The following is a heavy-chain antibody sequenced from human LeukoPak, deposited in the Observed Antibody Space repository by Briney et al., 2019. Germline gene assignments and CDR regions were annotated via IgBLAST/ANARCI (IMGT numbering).Heavy chain of an antibody. D-gene: IGHD3-9*01. Sequence: SEALSLTCVVSGGSISPYYWSWIRQSPGKGLEWIGYIDPSGSASYNPSLKSRVTIFVDTSKNLFSLILTSVSASDTAIYYCARDHWLFSSKTWYYYGMDVWGQGTTVTVSS. CDR1: GGSISPYY. V-gene: IGHV4-59*01. CDR3: ARDHWLFSSKTWYYYGMDV. CDR2: IDPSGSA. J-gene: IGHJ6*02.